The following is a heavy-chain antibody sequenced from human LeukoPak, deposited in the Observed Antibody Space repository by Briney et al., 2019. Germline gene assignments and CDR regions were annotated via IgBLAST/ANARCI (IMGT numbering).Heavy chain of an antibody. J-gene: IGHJ4*02. V-gene: IGHV3-20*04. CDR3: ARELGCSGGSCYSPYFDY. CDR2: INWNGGST. D-gene: IGHD2-15*01. Sequence: GGSLRLSCAASGFTFDDYGMSWVRQAPGKGLEWVSGINWNGGSTGYADSVKGRFTTSRDNAKNSLYLQMNSLRAEDTALYYCARELGCSGGSCYSPYFDYWGQGTLVTVSS. CDR1: GFTFDDYG.